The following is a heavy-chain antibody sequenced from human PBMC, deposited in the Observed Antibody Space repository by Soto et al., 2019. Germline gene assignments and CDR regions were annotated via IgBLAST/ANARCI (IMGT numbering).Heavy chain of an antibody. D-gene: IGHD2-15*01. Sequence: ASVKVSCKASGYTFTSYYMHWVRQVPGQGLEWMGIINPSGGSTSYAQKFQGRVTMTRDTSTSTVYMELSSLRSEDTAVYYCASAYCSGGSCYSTSDYYYYGMDVWGQGTTVTVSS. V-gene: IGHV1-46*01. CDR3: ASAYCSGGSCYSTSDYYYYGMDV. CDR1: GYTFTSYY. CDR2: INPSGGST. J-gene: IGHJ6*02.